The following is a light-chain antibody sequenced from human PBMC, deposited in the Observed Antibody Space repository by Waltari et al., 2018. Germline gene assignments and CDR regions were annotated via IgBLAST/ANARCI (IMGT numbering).Light chain of an antibody. CDR2: EVS. CDR1: SSDICYDHA. CDR3: SSYAGSNTLL. V-gene: IGLV2-11*01. Sequence: QAAPTQPHSVSGSPGQSVTISSTGTSSDICYDHAVSWYQQHPGKAPKLMIYEVSKRPSGVSDRFSGSKSGNTASLTISGLQAEDEADYYCSSYAGSNTLLFGGGTRLTVL. J-gene: IGLJ2*01.